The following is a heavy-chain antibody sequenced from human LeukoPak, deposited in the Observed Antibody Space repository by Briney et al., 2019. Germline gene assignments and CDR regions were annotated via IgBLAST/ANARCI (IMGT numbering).Heavy chain of an antibody. CDR2: INPSDGDT. D-gene: IGHD3-10*01. Sequence: ASVKVSCKASGYTFTSDYLHWVRQAPGQGLEWMGIINPSDGDTIYAQKFQGRVTMTSDTSTSTVYMEPSSLRSEDTAVYYCAIDITSFHCCFDYWGQGTLVTVSS. J-gene: IGHJ4*02. CDR1: GYTFTSDY. V-gene: IGHV1-46*01. CDR3: AIDITSFHCCFDY.